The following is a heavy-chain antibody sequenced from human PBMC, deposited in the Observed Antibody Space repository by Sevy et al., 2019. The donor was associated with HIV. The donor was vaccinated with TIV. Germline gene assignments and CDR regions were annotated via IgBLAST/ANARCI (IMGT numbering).Heavy chain of an antibody. Sequence: GGSLRLSCAASGFTFSNYAMSWVRQAPGKGLEWVANIKQDGSEKYYLDSLKGRFTISRDNAKKSLYLQMNSLTAEDTAVYYCAREGVEADLGFDSWGQGTLVTVSS. D-gene: IGHD3-16*01. V-gene: IGHV3-7*03. CDR1: GFTFSNYA. J-gene: IGHJ4*02. CDR2: IKQDGSEK. CDR3: AREGVEADLGFDS.